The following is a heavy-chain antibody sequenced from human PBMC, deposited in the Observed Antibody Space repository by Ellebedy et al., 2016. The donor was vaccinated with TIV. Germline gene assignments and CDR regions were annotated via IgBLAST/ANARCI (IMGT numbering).Heavy chain of an antibody. CDR1: GFTFSSYG. CDR2: ICYDGSNK. D-gene: IGHD3-10*01. Sequence: PGGSLRLSCAASGFTFSSYGMHWVRQAPGKGLEWVAVICYDGSNKYYADSVKGRFTISRDNSKTTLYLQMNSLRAEETAVYYCAKAGLLWFGESKGDYFDYWGQGTLVTVSS. V-gene: IGHV3-30*02. CDR3: AKAGLLWFGESKGDYFDY. J-gene: IGHJ4*02.